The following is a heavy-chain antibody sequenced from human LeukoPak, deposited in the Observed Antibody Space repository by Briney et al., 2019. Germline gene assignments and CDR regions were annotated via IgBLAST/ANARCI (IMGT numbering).Heavy chain of an antibody. J-gene: IGHJ4*02. Sequence: GGSLRLSCAASGFTFSSYSMNWVRQAPGKGLEWVSYISSSGSTIYYADSVKGRFTISRDNAKNSLYLQMNSLRAEDTAVYYCASLYQYYYDSSGYSDYWGQGTLVTVSS. V-gene: IGHV3-48*04. CDR1: GFTFSSYS. CDR3: ASLYQYYYDSSGYSDY. D-gene: IGHD3-22*01. CDR2: ISSSGSTI.